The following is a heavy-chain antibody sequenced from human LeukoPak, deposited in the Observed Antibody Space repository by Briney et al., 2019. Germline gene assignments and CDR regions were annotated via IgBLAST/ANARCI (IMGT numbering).Heavy chain of an antibody. CDR1: GFTFSSYG. V-gene: IGHV3-33*01. CDR2: IWYDGSNK. CDR3: ARDVVARYYDSSGFDY. D-gene: IGHD3-22*01. J-gene: IGHJ4*02. Sequence: PGRSLRLSCAASGFTFSSYGMHWVRQAPGKGLEWVAVIWYDGSNKYYADSVKGRFTISRDNSKNTLYLQMNSLRAEDTAVYYCARDVVARYYDSSGFDYWGQGTLVTVSS.